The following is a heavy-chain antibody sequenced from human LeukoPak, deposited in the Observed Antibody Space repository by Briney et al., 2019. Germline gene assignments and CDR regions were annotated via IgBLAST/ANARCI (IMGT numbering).Heavy chain of an antibody. CDR1: GFTFSSYG. CDR3: ARMTRDCTNGVCRPRGYFQH. J-gene: IGHJ1*01. D-gene: IGHD2-8*01. V-gene: IGHV3-33*01. CDR2: IWYDGSNK. Sequence: GWSLRLSCAASGFTFSSYGMHWVRQAPGKGLEWVAVIWYDGSNKYYADSVKGRFTISRDNSKNTLYLQMNSLRAEDTAVYYCARMTRDCTNGVCRPRGYFQHWGQGTLVTVSS.